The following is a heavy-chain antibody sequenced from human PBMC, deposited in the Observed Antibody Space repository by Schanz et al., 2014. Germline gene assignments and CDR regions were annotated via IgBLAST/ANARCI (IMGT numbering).Heavy chain of an antibody. CDR1: GYIFINSG. CDR3: ARDAADFYDILTEEDY. D-gene: IGHD3-9*01. CDR2: ISAYNGNT. J-gene: IGHJ4*02. Sequence: QVQLVQSGAEVKKPGATVKVSCKASGYIFINSGISWVRQAPGQGLEWMGWISAYNGNTKYPQKLQGRVTMTTDTSTSTAYMELRSLRSDDTDVYYCARDAADFYDILTEEDYWGQGTLXTVSS. V-gene: IGHV1-18*01.